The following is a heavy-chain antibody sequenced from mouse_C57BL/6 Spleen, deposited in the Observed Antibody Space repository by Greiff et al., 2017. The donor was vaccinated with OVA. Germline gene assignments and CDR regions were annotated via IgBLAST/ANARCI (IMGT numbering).Heavy chain of an antibody. Sequence: EVNLVESGEGLVKPGGSLKLSCAASGFTFSSYAMSWVRQTPEKRLEWVAYISSGGDYIYYADTVKGRFTISRDNARNTLYLQMSSLKSEDTAMYYCTRGGNYDAMDYWGQGTSVTVSS. D-gene: IGHD2-1*01. CDR1: GFTFSSYA. V-gene: IGHV5-9-1*02. J-gene: IGHJ4*01. CDR3: TRGGNYDAMDY. CDR2: ISSGGDYI.